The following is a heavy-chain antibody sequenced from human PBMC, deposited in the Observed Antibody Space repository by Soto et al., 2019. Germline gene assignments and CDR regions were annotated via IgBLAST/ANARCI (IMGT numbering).Heavy chain of an antibody. CDR3: AKTSGIVGATRPWW. CDR1: GFTFSSYA. D-gene: IGHD1-26*01. V-gene: IGHV3-23*01. CDR2: ISGSGGST. J-gene: IGHJ4*02. Sequence: EVQLLESGGGLVQPGGSLRLSCAGSGFTFSSYAMSWVRQAPGKGLEWVSAISGSGGSTYYADSVKGRFTISRDNSKNTLYLQMNSLRAEDTAVYYCAKTSGIVGATRPWWWGQGTLVTVSS.